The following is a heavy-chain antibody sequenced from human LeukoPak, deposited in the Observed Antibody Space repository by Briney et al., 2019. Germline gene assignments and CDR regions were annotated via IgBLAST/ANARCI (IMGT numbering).Heavy chain of an antibody. D-gene: IGHD3-3*01. CDR3: ARDSKYYDFWSGYSAVFDY. CDR2: ISAYNGNT. J-gene: IGHJ4*02. V-gene: IGHV1-18*01. Sequence: ASVKASRKASGYTFTSYGISWVRQAPGQGLEWMGWISAYNGNTNYAQKLQGRVTMTTDTSTSTAYMELRSLRSDDTAVYYCARDSKYYDFWSGYSAVFDYWGQGTLVTVSS. CDR1: GYTFTSYG.